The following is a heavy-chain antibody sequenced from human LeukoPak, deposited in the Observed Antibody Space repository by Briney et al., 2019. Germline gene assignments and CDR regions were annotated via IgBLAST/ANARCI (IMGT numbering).Heavy chain of an antibody. V-gene: IGHV3-13*01. CDR3: ARGGVDIVATLTPLESWFDP. Sequence: GGSLRLSCAASGFTFSSYDMHWVRQATGKGLEWVSAIGTAGDTYYPGPVKGRFTISRENAKNSLYLQMNSLRAGDTAVYYCARGGVDIVATLTPLESWFDPWGQGTLVTVSS. CDR2: IGTAGDT. D-gene: IGHD5-12*01. CDR1: GFTFSSYD. J-gene: IGHJ5*02.